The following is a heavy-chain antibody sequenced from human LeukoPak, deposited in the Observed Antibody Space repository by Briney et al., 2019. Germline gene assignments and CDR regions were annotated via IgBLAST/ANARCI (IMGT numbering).Heavy chain of an antibody. D-gene: IGHD2-21*02. Sequence: ASVKVSCKASGYTFTSYAMNWVRQAPGQGLEWMGWINTNTGNPTYAQGFTGRFVFSLDTSVSTAYLQISSLKAEDTAVYYCARGCRGGDCYSGYFDYWGQGTLVTVSS. CDR1: GYTFTSYA. J-gene: IGHJ4*02. V-gene: IGHV7-4-1*02. CDR3: ARGCRGGDCYSGYFDY. CDR2: INTNTGNP.